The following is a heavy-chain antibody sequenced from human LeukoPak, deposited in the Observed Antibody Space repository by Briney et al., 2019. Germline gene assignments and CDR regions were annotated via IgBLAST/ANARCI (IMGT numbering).Heavy chain of an antibody. Sequence: ASVEVSCKASGYTLTNHYMYWVRQAPGQGLEWMGIIHPSGDRTSYAQKFQGRVTMTSDTSTSTVYMELSSLRSEDTAVYYCARVPEAGYNPDYWGQGTLVTVSA. CDR1: GYTLTNHY. CDR2: IHPSGDRT. V-gene: IGHV1-46*01. CDR3: ARVPEAGYNPDY. J-gene: IGHJ4*02. D-gene: IGHD5-24*01.